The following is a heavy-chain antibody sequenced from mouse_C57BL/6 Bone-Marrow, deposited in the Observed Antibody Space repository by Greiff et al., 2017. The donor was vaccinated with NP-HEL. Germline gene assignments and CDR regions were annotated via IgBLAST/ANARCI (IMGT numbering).Heavy chain of an antibody. CDR1: GYTFTSYW. V-gene: IGHV1-69*01. CDR2: FDPSDGYT. CDR3: ERGADDVGYAN. Sequence: QVQLQQPGAELVMPGASVKLSCKASGYTFTSYWMHWVKQRPGPGLEWIGPFDPSDGYTNYNPKFKGKSTLTVDTSSSTAYMQLSSLTSEVSAVLYGERGADDVGYANGGEGKGGTVTA. J-gene: IGHJ3*01.